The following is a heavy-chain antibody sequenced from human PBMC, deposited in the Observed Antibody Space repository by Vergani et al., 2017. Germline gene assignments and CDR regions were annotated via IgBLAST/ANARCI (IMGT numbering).Heavy chain of an antibody. D-gene: IGHD2-2*01. CDR2: IKQDGSED. CDR3: AGQGVVVPAATESNWFDP. V-gene: IGHV3-7*01. J-gene: IGHJ5*02. CDR1: GFNFQIYW. Sequence: EVLLVESGGDLVQPGGSLRLSCEASGFNFQIYWMGWVRQTAEKGLEWVANIKQDGSEDYYVDSVKGRFTITRDNAKKFIYLQMNSLRAEDTAVYYCAGQGVVVPAATESNWFDPWGQGTLVTVSS.